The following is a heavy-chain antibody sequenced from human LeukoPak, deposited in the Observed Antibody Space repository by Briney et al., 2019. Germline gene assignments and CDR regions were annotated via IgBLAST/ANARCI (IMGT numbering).Heavy chain of an antibody. CDR2: IKQDGSEK. CDR3: VSTATFDY. D-gene: IGHD1-1*01. CDR1: GFSFGSYW. V-gene: IGHV3-7*02. J-gene: IGHJ4*02. Sequence: GGSLRLSCAASGFSFGSYWMSWVRQAPGKGLEWVANIKQDGSEKYYVDSVNGRFTISRDNAKNSLYLEMNSLRVEDTAVYYCVSTATFDYWGQGTLVTVSS.